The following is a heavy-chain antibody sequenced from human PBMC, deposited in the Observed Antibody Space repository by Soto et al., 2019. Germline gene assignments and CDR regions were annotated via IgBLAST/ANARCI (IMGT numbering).Heavy chain of an antibody. V-gene: IGHV1-18*01. CDR1: GYSFTTYG. J-gene: IGHJ6*02. CDR3: AREGPAPYSYYGMDV. CDR2: ISAYNGNT. Sequence: QVQLVQSGGEVKKPGASVKVSCKTSGYSFTTYGISWVRQAPGQGLEWMGWISAYNGNTNYAQKLQGRVTMTTDTSTSTAYMELRSLRSDDKAVYYCAREGPAPYSYYGMDVWGQGSTVTVSS.